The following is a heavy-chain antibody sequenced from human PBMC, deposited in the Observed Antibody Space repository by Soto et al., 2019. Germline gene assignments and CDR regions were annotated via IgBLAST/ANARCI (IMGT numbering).Heavy chain of an antibody. V-gene: IGHV3-30-3*01. CDR3: ARFGQGLSIDY. J-gene: IGHJ4*02. D-gene: IGHD6-19*01. Sequence: QVQLVESGGGVVQPGRSLRLSCAASGFTFSSYAMHWVRQAPGKGLEWGAVISYDGSNKYYADSVKGRFTISRDNSKNTLYLQMNSLRAEDTAVYYCARFGQGLSIDYWGQGTLVTVSS. CDR1: GFTFSSYA. CDR2: ISYDGSNK.